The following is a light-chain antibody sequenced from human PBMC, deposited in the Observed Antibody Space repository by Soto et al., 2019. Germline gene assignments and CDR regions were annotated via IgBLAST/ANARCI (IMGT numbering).Light chain of an antibody. CDR1: SSNIGNNA. Sequence: QSVLTQPPSVSEAPKQRVTISCSGSSSNIGNNAVNWYQQLPGKPPKLLIYYDDVLPSGVSDRFSGSKSGTSASLAISGLQSEDEADYYCAAWDDNLNGPVFGGGTKVTVL. V-gene: IGLV1-36*01. CDR2: YDD. CDR3: AAWDDNLNGPV. J-gene: IGLJ2*01.